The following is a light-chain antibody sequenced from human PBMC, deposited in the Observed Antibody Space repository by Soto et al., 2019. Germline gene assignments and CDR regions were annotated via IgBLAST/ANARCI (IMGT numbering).Light chain of an antibody. CDR3: AAWDDSLNGRV. Sequence: QSVLTQPPSASGTPGQRVTISCSGSSSYIGSNTVNWYQQLPGTDPKLLIYSNNQRPSGVPDRFSVSKSGTSASLAISGLQSEDEADYYCAAWDDSLNGRVFGGGTKLTVL. CDR2: SNN. V-gene: IGLV1-44*01. CDR1: SSYIGSNT. J-gene: IGLJ3*02.